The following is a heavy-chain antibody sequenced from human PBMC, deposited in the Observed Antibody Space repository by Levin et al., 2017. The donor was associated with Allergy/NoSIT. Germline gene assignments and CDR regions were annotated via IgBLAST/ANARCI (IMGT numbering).Heavy chain of an antibody. CDR2: IYSGGST. CDR1: GFTVSSNY. J-gene: IGHJ3*02. CDR3: ARGGSYTDAFDI. D-gene: IGHD3-10*01. V-gene: IGHV3-53*01. Sequence: GESLKISCAASGFTVSSNYMSWVRQAPGKGLEWVSVIYSGGSTYYADSVKGRFTISRDNSKNTLYLQMNSLRAEDTAVYYCARGGSYTDAFDIWGQGTMVTVSS.